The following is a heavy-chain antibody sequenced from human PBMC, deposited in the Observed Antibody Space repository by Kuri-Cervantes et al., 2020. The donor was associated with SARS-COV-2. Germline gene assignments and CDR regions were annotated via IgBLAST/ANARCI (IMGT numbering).Heavy chain of an antibody. CDR3: ARNYYGSGSSSSVGV. V-gene: IGHV1-3*01. J-gene: IGHJ3*01. CDR2: INAGNGNT. D-gene: IGHD3-10*01. CDR1: GYTFTSYA. Sequence: ASVKVSCKASGYTFTSYAMHWVRQAPGQRLEWMGWINAGNGNTKYSQKFQGRVTITRDTSASTAYMKLSSLRSEDTAVYYCARNYYGSGSSSSVGVWGQGTMVTVSS.